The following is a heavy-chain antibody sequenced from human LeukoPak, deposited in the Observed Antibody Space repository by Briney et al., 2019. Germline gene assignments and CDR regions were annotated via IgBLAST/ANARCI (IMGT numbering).Heavy chain of an antibody. CDR1: GGSITSYY. V-gene: IGHV4-59*08. CDR2: IFYSGST. D-gene: IGHD3-3*01. J-gene: IGHJ4*02. CDR3: ASFPDLTIE. Sequence: PSETLSLTCTVSGGSITSYYWSWIRQPPGKRLEWIGYIFYSGSTNYNPSLESRVSISIDTSKNQFSLKLSSVTAADTAVYYCASFPDLTIEWGQGTLVTVSS.